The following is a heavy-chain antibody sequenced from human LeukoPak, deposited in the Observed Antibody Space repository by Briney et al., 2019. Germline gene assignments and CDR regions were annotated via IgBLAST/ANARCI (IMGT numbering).Heavy chain of an antibody. D-gene: IGHD3-22*01. J-gene: IGHJ4*02. CDR3: TGQPHHYHSTDYLDY. Sequence: PGGSLRLSCAASGFTFSIYSMNWVRQAPGKGLEWVSSISSSSSYIYYADSVKGRFTISRDNAKNSLYLQMNSLKIDDTAVYYCTGQPHHYHSTDYLDYWGQGTLVTVSS. V-gene: IGHV3-21*03. CDR1: GFTFSIYS. CDR2: ISSSSSYI.